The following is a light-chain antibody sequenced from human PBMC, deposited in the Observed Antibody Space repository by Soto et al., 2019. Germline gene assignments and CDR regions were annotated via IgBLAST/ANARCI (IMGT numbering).Light chain of an antibody. CDR2: SNS. CDR3: QSYDGSLSGWV. J-gene: IGLJ3*02. Sequence: QSVLTQPPSVSGAPGQRVTISCTGSSSNIGAGYDVHWYQQLPGTAPKLLIYSNSNRPSGVPVRFSGSKSGTSASLAITGLQAEDEADYYCQSYDGSLSGWVFGGGTKLTVL. CDR1: SSNIGAGYD. V-gene: IGLV1-40*01.